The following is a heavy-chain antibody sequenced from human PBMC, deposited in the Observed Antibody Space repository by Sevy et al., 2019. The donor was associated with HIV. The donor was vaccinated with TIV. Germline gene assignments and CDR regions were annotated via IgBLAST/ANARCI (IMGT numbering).Heavy chain of an antibody. V-gene: IGHV1-24*01. CDR3: ATTKDYYDSSGYPFDD. CDR1: GSTLTKLS. CDR2: FDPEDGET. J-gene: IGHJ4*02. Sequence: ASVKVSCKVSGSTLTKLSMHWVRQAPGKGLEWMATFDPEDGETIYAQKFQGRVTMTEYTSTDTAYMELSSLRSEDTAVYYCATTKDYYDSSGYPFDDWSQGPLVTVSS. D-gene: IGHD3-22*01.